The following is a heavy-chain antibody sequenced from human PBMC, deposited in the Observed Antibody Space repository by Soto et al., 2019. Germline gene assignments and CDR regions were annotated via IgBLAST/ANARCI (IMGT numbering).Heavy chain of an antibody. V-gene: IGHV3-15*01. D-gene: IGHD3-3*01. CDR3: TTGLTICGVVIDP. J-gene: IGHJ5*02. Sequence: XGSLILSCAASGFTFSNALMTWIRQAQGKGLEWVGRIKSKSDGATTDYAAPVRGRFISSRDDSKNTLYLQRNSRKTEDTAVYYCTTGLTICGVVIDPWGQETLGTSPQ. CDR1: GFTFSNAL. CDR2: IKSKSDGATT.